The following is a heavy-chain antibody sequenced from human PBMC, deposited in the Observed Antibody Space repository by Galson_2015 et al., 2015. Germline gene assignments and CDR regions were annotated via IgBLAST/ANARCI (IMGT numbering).Heavy chain of an antibody. Sequence: SLRLSCAASGFTFSSYGMHWVRQAPGKGLEWVAVIWYDGSNKYYADSVKGRFTVSRDNSKNTLYLQMNSLRAEDTAVYYCAREARGRETATGGSTLDYWGQGTLVTVSS. V-gene: IGHV3-33*01. CDR1: GFTFSSYG. J-gene: IGHJ4*02. D-gene: IGHD1-1*01. CDR3: AREARGRETATGGSTLDY. CDR2: IWYDGSNK.